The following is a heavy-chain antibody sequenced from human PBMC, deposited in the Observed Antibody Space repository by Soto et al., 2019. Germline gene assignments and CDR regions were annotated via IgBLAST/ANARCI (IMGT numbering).Heavy chain of an antibody. V-gene: IGHV3-48*02. CDR2: ISSSSTTI. J-gene: IGHJ5*02. CDR1: RFTFSSYT. CDR3: ARDGGYCSDTRCYGWFDP. D-gene: IGHD2-2*01. Sequence: GGSLRLSCAASRFTFSSYTMNWVRQAPGKGLEWLSYISSSSTTIYYADSVKGRFTISRDNAKNSLYLQMNSLRDEDTAMYYCARDGGYCSDTRCYGWFDPWGQGTLVTVSS.